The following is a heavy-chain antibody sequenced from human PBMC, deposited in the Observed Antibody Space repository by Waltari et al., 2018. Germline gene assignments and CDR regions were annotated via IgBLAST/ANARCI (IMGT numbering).Heavy chain of an antibody. V-gene: IGHV4-59*01. D-gene: IGHD5-12*01. CDR2: IYYSGST. CDR1: GGSISCYY. CDR3: ARAGDGYNIRYFDL. J-gene: IGHJ2*01. Sequence: CTVSGGSISCYYWSWIRPPPGKGLEWIGYIYYSGSTNYNPSLKSRVTISVDTSKNQFSLKLSSVTAADTAVYYCARAGDGYNIRYFDLWGRGTLVTVSS.